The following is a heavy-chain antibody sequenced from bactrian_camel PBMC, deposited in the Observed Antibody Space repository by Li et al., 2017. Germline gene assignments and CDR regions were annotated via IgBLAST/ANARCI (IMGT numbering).Heavy chain of an antibody. J-gene: IGHJ4*01. CDR2: IYDDGSKT. V-gene: IGHV3S6*01. CDR3: AAQLRGGYCYAHPSLYNY. Sequence: HVQLVESGGGSVQPGGSLNLSCLALWFPYDVNNRMGWFRQAPGKGLEWVSGIYDDGSKTQYADSVKGRFTISRDNAKNTLYLQMNSLKPEDTAMYYCAAQLRGGYCYAHPSLYNYWGQGTQVTVS. D-gene: IGHD2*01. CDR1: WFPYDVNNR.